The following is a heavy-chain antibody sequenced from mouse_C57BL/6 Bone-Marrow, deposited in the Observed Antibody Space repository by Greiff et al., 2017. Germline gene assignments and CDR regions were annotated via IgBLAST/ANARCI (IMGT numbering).Heavy chain of an antibody. CDR3: ARSKCNCERFAY. V-gene: IGHV1-64*01. CDR2: IHPNSGST. CDR1: GYTFTSYW. D-gene: IGHD2-1*01. Sequence: VQLQQPGAELVKPGASVKLSCKASGYTFTSYWMHWVKQRPGQGLEWIGMIHPNSGSTNYNEKFKSKATLSVDKSSSTAYMQLSSLTSEDSAVYYCARSKCNCERFAYWGQGTLVTVSA. J-gene: IGHJ3*01.